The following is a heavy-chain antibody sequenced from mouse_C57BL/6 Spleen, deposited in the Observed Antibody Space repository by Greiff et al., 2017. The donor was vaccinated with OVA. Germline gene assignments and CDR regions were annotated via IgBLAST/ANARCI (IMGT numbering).Heavy chain of an antibody. J-gene: IGHJ1*03. V-gene: IGHV1-42*01. CDR3: ARAIGRGYFDV. Sequence: VQLKESGPELVKPGASVKISCKASGYSFTGYYMNWVKQSPEKSLEWIGEINPSTGGTTYNQKFKAKATLTVDKSSSTAYMQLKSLTSEDSAVYYCARAIGRGYFDVWGTGTTVTVSS. D-gene: IGHD3-1*01. CDR2: INPSTGGT. CDR1: GYSFTGYY.